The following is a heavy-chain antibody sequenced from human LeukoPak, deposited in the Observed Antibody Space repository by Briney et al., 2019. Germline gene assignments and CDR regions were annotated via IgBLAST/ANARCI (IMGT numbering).Heavy chain of an antibody. Sequence: SETLSLTCTVSGGSISSSSYYWGWIRQPPGKGLEWIGSIYYSGSTYYNPSLKSRVTISVDTSKNQFSLKLSSVPAADTAVYYCARTPIDYDSSGYYSLDYWGQGTLVTVSS. CDR3: ARTPIDYDSSGYYSLDY. CDR1: GGSISSSSYY. J-gene: IGHJ4*02. D-gene: IGHD3-22*01. V-gene: IGHV4-39*01. CDR2: IYYSGST.